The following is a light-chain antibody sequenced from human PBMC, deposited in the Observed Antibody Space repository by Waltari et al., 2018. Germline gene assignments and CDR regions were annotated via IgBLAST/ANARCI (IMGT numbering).Light chain of an antibody. CDR2: NDN. CDR3: AAWDDSLGANV. V-gene: IGLV1-44*01. J-gene: IGLJ1*01. Sequence: QSMLTQPPSASGTPGQRVTISCSGSGSDSGSNNVLWYQQFPGTAPKLLISNDNQRPSGVPDRFSASKSGTPSSLAISGLQSEDEADYHCAAWDDSLGANVFGTGTRVTVL. CDR1: GSDSGSNN.